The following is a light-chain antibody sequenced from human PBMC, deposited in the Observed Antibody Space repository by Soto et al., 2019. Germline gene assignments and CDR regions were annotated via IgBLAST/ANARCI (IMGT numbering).Light chain of an antibody. CDR1: QSISSW. CDR2: AAS. J-gene: IGKJ1*01. V-gene: IGKV1-5*01. CDR3: QQYNSYAS. Sequence: DIQMTQSPSTLSASVGDRVTITCRASQSISSWLAWYQQKPGKAPKLLIYAASSLESGVPSRFSGSGSGTEFTLSISSLQPEDFATYYCQQYNSYASFGQGTKVEIK.